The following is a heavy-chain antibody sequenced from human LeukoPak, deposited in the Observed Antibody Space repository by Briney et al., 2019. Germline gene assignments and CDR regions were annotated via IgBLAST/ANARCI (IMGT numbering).Heavy chain of an antibody. CDR3: ASPTTVGT. CDR1: GGSISSGGYY. D-gene: IGHD4-17*01. J-gene: IGHJ3*01. V-gene: IGHV4-30-2*01. CDR2: IYHSGST. Sequence: SETLSLTCTVSGGSISSGGYYWSWIRQPPGKGLEWIGYIYHSGSTYYNPSLKSRVTISVDRSKNQFSLKLSSVTAADTAVYYCASPTTVGTWGQGTMVTVSS.